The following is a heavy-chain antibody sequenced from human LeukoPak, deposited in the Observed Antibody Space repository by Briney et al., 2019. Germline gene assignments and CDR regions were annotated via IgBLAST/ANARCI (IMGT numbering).Heavy chain of an antibody. D-gene: IGHD5-18*01. J-gene: IGHJ4*02. CDR3: ARDEQGTAMWYFDY. CDR2: ISYDGSNK. CDR1: GFTFSSYA. Sequence: GGSLRLSCAASGFTFSSYAMHWVRQAPGKGLEWVAVISYDGSNKYYADSVKGRFTISRDNSKNTLYLQMNSLRAEDTAVYYCARDEQGTAMWYFDYWGQGTLVTVSS. V-gene: IGHV3-30-3*01.